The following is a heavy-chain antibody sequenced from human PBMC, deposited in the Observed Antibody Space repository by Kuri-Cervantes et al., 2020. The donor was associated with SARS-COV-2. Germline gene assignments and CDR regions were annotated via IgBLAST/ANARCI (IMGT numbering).Heavy chain of an antibody. V-gene: IGHV1-69*06. Sequence: SVKVSCKASGGTFSSYAISWVRQAPGQGLEWMGGIIPIFGTANYARKFQGRVTITADKSTSTAYMELSSLRSEDTAVYYCAKDWSLGGNFRYYFDYWGQGTLVTVSS. CDR1: GGTFSSYA. D-gene: IGHD4-23*01. CDR2: IIPIFGTA. CDR3: AKDWSLGGNFRYYFDY. J-gene: IGHJ4*02.